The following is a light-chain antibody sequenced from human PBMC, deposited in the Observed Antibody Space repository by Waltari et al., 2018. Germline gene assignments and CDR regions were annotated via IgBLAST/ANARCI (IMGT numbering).Light chain of an antibody. Sequence: SYEVTQPPSVSVSPGQTASITCSGDKLGEKYVSWYQQKPAQSPVVVIYEDDDRPSGIPERFSGSNSGNTATRTISGTQAMDEADYYCQAWDGSTSTVVFGGGTKVTVL. CDR1: KLGEKY. V-gene: IGLV3-1*01. CDR3: QAWDGSTSTVV. J-gene: IGLJ2*01. CDR2: EDD.